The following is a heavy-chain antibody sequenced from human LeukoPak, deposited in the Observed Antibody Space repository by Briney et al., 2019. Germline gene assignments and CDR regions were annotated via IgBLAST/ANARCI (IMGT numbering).Heavy chain of an antibody. V-gene: IGHV4-59*08. CDR1: GGSISGYY. J-gene: IGHJ4*02. Sequence: PSETLSLTCTVSGGSISGYYWSWIRQPPGKGLECIGYISYSGSTYYNASLKSRLTISVDTSKNQFSLKLNSVTAADTAVYYCARLIAVAGTLSFFVSWGQGILVTVSS. CDR2: ISYSGST. D-gene: IGHD6-19*01. CDR3: ARLIAVAGTLSFFVS.